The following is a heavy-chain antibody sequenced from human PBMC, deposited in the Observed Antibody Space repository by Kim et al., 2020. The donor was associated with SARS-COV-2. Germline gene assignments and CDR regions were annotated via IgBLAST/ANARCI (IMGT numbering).Heavy chain of an antibody. CDR1: GGSISSSSYY. CDR3: ARHRSPAAGTLHWFDP. Sequence: SETLSLTCTVSGGSISSSSYYWGWIRQPPGKGLEWIGSIYYSESTYSNPSLKSLATISVDTSKNQFSLKLSPVTAADTAVYYCARHRSPAAGTLHWFDPWGHGALVTVSS. CDR2: IYYSEST. J-gene: IGHJ5*02. D-gene: IGHD6-13*01. V-gene: IGHV4-39*01.